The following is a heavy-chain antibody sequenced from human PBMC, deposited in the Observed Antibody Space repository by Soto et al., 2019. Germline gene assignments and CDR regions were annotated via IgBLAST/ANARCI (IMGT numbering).Heavy chain of an antibody. CDR3: ARDVI. Sequence: EVQLVESGGGLVHPGGSQRLSCAASGFSFSSFWMSWVRQAPGKGLEWVAAIKEDGSEKNYVDSVRGRFTISRDNAKNSLYLHMNSLIADDTAGYYCARDVIWGQGSLVPVSS. V-gene: IGHV3-7*05. CDR2: IKEDGSEK. J-gene: IGHJ4*02. CDR1: GFSFSSFW.